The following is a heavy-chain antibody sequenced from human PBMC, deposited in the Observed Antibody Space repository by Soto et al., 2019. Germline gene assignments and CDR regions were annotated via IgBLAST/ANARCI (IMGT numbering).Heavy chain of an antibody. CDR3: ARGQIVVVVAENYYYYMDV. D-gene: IGHD2-15*01. V-gene: IGHV4-34*01. J-gene: IGHJ6*03. CDR2: INHSGST. Sequence: SETLSVTCAVYGGSFSGYYWSWIRQPPGKGLEWIGEINHSGSTNYNPSLKSRVTISVDTSKNQFSLKLSSVTAADTAVYYCARGQIVVVVAENYYYYMDVWGKGTTVTVSS. CDR1: GGSFSGYY.